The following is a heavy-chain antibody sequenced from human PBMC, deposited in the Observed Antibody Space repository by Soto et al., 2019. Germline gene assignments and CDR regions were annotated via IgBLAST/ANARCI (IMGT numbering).Heavy chain of an antibody. CDR1: GFSFNDYA. V-gene: IGHV3-23*01. CDR3: AKADEDSGLPIAALDS. CDR2: VTGSGGGT. Sequence: PGGSLRLSCAASGFSFNDYAMSWVRQAPGKGLVWVSVVTGSGGGTYYADSVKGRFTISRDNAKNTIYLQMSSLRVEDTALYYCAKADEDSGLPIAALDSWGQGTMVTVYS. D-gene: IGHD2-15*01. J-gene: IGHJ4*02.